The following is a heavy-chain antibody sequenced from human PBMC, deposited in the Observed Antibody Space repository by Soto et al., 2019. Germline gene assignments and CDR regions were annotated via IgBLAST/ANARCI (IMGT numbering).Heavy chain of an antibody. V-gene: IGHV3-72*01. J-gene: IGHJ4*02. CDR3: AKDWNGMGWWEGYFDY. D-gene: IGHD3-3*01. CDR1: GFTFSDHY. Sequence: PGGSLRLSCAAFGFTFSDHYMDWVRQAPGKGLEWVGRIRNKANSYTTEYAASVKGRFTISRDDSKNSLYLQMNSLRAEDTAVYYCAKDWNGMGWWEGYFDYWGQGTLVTVSS. CDR2: IRNKANSYTT.